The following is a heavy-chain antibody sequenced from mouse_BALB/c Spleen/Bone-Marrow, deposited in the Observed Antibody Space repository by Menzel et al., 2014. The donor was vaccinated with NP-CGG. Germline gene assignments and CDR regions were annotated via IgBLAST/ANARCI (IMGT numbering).Heavy chain of an antibody. Sequence: VKLQESGPGLVAPSQSLSITCTISGFSLTSYGVHWVRQPPGKGLEWLVVICSEGSTTYNSVLKSRLSIIKDNSKSQVFLTMNSLQTDDTAMYYCARHRYDVGAMDYWGQGTSVTVSS. D-gene: IGHD2-14*01. J-gene: IGHJ4*01. CDR2: ICSEGST. CDR3: ARHRYDVGAMDY. CDR1: GFSLTSYG. V-gene: IGHV2-6-1*01.